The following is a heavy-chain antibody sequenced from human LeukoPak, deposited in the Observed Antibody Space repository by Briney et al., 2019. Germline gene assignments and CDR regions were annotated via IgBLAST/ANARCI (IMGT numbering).Heavy chain of an antibody. CDR1: GFIFGMYD. CDR3: AKKDRSGVGHGSFEY. J-gene: IGHJ4*02. CDR2: VSPDGYDS. Sequence: GRSLRLSCVGSGFIFGMYDMYWVRLAPGKGLEWVAVVSPDGYDSHVGASVKGRFTISRDNSKNTLYLQLNSLRPEDTAVYYCAKKDRSGVGHGSFEYWGQGTLVTVSS. V-gene: IGHV3-30*18. D-gene: IGHD3-10*01.